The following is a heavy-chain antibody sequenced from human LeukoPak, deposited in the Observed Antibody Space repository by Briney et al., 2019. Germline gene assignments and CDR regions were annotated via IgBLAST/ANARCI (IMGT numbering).Heavy chain of an antibody. Sequence: GSLRLSCAASGFTVSSNYMSWVRQAPGKGLECVSVIYGGGDTYYADSVKGRFTISRDNSKNTLSLQVNSLRAEDTAVYYCATLGSGWYVGYWGQGTLVTVSS. CDR3: ATLGSGWYVGY. CDR2: IYGGGDT. D-gene: IGHD6-19*01. CDR1: GFTVSSNY. J-gene: IGHJ4*02. V-gene: IGHV3-66*01.